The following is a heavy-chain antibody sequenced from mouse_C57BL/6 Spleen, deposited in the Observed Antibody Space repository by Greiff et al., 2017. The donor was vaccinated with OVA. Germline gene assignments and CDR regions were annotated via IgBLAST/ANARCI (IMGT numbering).Heavy chain of an antibody. CDR2: IFPGSGST. CDR3: ARRLIYDGYYERAMDY. D-gene: IGHD2-3*01. Sequence: VQLVESGPELVKPGASVKISCKASGYTFTDYYINWVKQRPGQGLEWIGWIFPGSGSTYYNEKFKGKATLTVDKSSSTAYMLLSSLTSEDSAVYFCARRLIYDGYYERAMDYWGQGTSVTVSS. V-gene: IGHV1-75*01. CDR1: GYTFTDYY. J-gene: IGHJ4*01.